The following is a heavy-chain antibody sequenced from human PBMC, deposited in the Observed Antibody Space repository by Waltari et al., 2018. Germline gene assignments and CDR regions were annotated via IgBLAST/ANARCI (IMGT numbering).Heavy chain of an antibody. V-gene: IGHV5-51*01. CDR1: GYSFTSYW. J-gene: IGHJ4*02. CDR3: ARLLWFGELLPYYFDY. D-gene: IGHD3-10*01. Sequence: EVQLVQSGAEVKKPGESLKISCKGSGYSFTSYWIGWVRQMPGKGLEWMGIIDPGDSATRHSPSFQGQVTISADKSISTAYLQWSSLKASDTAMYYCARLLWFGELLPYYFDYWGQGTLVTVSS. CDR2: IDPGDSAT.